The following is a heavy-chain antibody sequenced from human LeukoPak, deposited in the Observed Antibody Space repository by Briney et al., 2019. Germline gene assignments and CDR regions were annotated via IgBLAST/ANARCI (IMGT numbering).Heavy chain of an antibody. Sequence: SETLSLTCTVSGGSISGSSYYWGWIRQPPGKGLEWIGSIYHSGSTYYNPSLKSRVTISVDTSKNQFSLKLSSVTAADTAVYYCARFGGPHAFDIWGQGTMVTVSS. CDR3: ARFGGPHAFDI. V-gene: IGHV4-39*07. D-gene: IGHD3-3*01. J-gene: IGHJ3*02. CDR1: GGSISGSSYY. CDR2: IYHSGST.